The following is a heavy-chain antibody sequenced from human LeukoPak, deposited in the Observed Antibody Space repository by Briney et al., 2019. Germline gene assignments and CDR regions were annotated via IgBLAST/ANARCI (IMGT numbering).Heavy chain of an antibody. CDR1: GYAFTSYA. CDR3: ARGSGYYPFDY. D-gene: IGHD3-22*01. V-gene: IGHV1-3*01. CDR2: INAGNGNT. J-gene: IGHJ4*02. Sequence: ASVKVSCKASGYAFTSYAMHWVRQAPGQRLEWMGWINAGNGNTKYSQKFQGRVTITRDTSASTAYMELSSLRSEDTAVYYCARGSGYYPFDYWGQGTLVTVSS.